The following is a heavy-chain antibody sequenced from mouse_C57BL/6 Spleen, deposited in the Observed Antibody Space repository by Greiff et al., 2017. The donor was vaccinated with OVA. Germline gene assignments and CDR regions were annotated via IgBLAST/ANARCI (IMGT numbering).Heavy chain of an antibody. CDR2: IRSKSSNYAT. CDR3: VREDYYGSSPWFAY. Sequence: EVMLVESGGGLVQPKGSLKLSCAASGFTFNTYAMHWVRQAPGKGLEWVARIRSKSSNYATYYADSVKDRFTIYRDDSQSMLYLQMNNLKTEDTAMYYCVREDYYGSSPWFAYWGQGTLVTVSA. CDR1: GFTFNTYA. V-gene: IGHV10-3*01. D-gene: IGHD1-1*01. J-gene: IGHJ3*01.